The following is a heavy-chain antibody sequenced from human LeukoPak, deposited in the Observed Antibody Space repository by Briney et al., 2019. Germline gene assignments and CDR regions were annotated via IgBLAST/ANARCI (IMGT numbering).Heavy chain of an antibody. D-gene: IGHD6-13*01. V-gene: IGHV4-34*01. Sequence: GSLRLSCAASGFTFSSYAMSWIRQPPGKGLEWIGEINHSGSTNYNPSLKSRVTISVDTSKNQFSLKLSSVTAADTAVYYCARGKAGSTSFGYWGQGTLVTVSS. CDR1: GFTFSSYA. CDR3: ARGKAGSTSFGY. CDR2: INHSGST. J-gene: IGHJ4*02.